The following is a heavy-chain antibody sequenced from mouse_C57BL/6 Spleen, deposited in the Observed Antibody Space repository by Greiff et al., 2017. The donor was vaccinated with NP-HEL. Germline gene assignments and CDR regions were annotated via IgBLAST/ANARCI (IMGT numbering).Heavy chain of an antibody. V-gene: IGHV1-82*01. CDR3: ARERLPHFDY. Sequence: VKLMESGPELVKPGASVKISCKASGYAFSSSWMNWVKQRPGKGLEWIGRIYPGDGDTNYNGKFKGKATLTADKSSSTAYMQLSSLTSEDSAVYFCARERLPHFDYWGQGTTLTVSS. J-gene: IGHJ2*01. D-gene: IGHD2-2*01. CDR2: IYPGDGDT. CDR1: GYAFSSSW.